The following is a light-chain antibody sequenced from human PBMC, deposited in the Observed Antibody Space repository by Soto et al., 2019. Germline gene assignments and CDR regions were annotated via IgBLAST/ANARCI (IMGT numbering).Light chain of an antibody. CDR1: SGHSSYA. Sequence: QSVLTQSPSASASLGASVKLTCTLSSGHSSYAIAWHQQQPEKGPRYLMKLNSDGSHSKGDGIPDRFSGSSSGAERYLTISSLQSDDEADYYWQTWGTGTLVFGGGTKLTVL. CDR3: QTWGTGTLV. CDR2: LNSDGSH. V-gene: IGLV4-69*01. J-gene: IGLJ2*01.